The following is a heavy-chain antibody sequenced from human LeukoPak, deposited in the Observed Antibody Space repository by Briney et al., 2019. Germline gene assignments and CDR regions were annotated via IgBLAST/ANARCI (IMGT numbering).Heavy chain of an antibody. J-gene: IGHJ4*02. Sequence: WETLSLTCAVYGGSFSGYYWSWIRQPAGKGLEWIGRMYTSGSTNYNPSLKSRVTMSVDTSKNQLSLKLSSVTAADTAVYYCARGWSYYPYWGQGTLVTVSS. V-gene: IGHV4-59*10. CDR2: MYTSGST. CDR3: ARGWSYYPY. CDR1: GGSFSGYY. D-gene: IGHD1-26*01.